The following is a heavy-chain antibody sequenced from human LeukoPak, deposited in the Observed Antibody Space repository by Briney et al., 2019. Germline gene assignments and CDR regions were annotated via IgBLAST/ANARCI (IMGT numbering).Heavy chain of an antibody. Sequence: GGSLRLSCAASGFTFSSYWMSWVRQAPGKGLEWVANIKQDGSEKYYVDPVKGRFTISRDNAKNSLYLQMNSLRAEDTAVYYCARFIAAGTNDWFDPWGQGTLVTVSS. V-gene: IGHV3-7*01. CDR3: ARFIAAGTNDWFDP. CDR1: GFTFSSYW. J-gene: IGHJ5*02. CDR2: IKQDGSEK. D-gene: IGHD6-13*01.